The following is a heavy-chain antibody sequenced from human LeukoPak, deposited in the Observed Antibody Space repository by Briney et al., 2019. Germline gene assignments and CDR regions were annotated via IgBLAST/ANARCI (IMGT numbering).Heavy chain of an antibody. V-gene: IGHV4-31*03. CDR3: ARHPILTGYYYYYGMDV. CDR1: GGSISSGGYY. J-gene: IGHJ6*02. Sequence: SQTLSLTCTVSGGSISSGGYYWSWIRQHPGKGLEWIGYIYYSGSTYYNPSLKSRVTISVDTSKNQFSLKLSSVTAADTAVYYCARHPILTGYYYYYGMDVWGQGTTVTVSS. D-gene: IGHD3-9*01. CDR2: IYYSGST.